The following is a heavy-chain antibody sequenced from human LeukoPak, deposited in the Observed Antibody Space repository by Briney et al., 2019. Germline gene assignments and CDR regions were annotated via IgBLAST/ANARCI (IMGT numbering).Heavy chain of an antibody. D-gene: IGHD3-22*01. CDR2: IIPILGIA. CDR3: ARDAAYYYDSSGYPRGFDY. Sequence: ASVKVSCKASGGTFSSYAISWVRQAPGQGLEWMGRIIPILGIANYAQKFQGRVTITADKSTSTAYMELSSLRSEDTAVYYCARDAAYYYDSSGYPRGFDYWGQGTLVTVSS. J-gene: IGHJ4*02. CDR1: GGTFSSYA. V-gene: IGHV1-69*04.